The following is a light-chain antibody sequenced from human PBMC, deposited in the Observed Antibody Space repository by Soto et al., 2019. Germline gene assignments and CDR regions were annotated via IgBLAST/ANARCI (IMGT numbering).Light chain of an antibody. Sequence: QSALTQPASVSGSPGQSITISCTGTSSDVGVYNYVSWYQQHPGKAPKLMISEVSNRPSGVSNRFSGSKSGNTASLTISGLQAEDEADYYCSSYTSSSIDYVFGTGTKVTVL. CDR3: SSYTSSSIDYV. J-gene: IGLJ1*01. CDR1: SSDVGVYNY. CDR2: EVS. V-gene: IGLV2-14*01.